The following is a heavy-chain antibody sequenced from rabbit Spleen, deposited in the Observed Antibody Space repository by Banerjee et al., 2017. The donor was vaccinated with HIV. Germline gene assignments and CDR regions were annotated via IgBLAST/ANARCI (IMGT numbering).Heavy chain of an antibody. D-gene: IGHD4-1*01. CDR1: GIDLMSNA. CDR2: IYPAFGIT. Sequence: QSLEESGGDLVKPGASLTLTCTASGIDLMSNAMSWVRQAPGKGLEWIGDIYPAFGITNYANWVKGRFTISSDNAQNTVDLQMNSLTPADTATYFCARNANGGWDLWGPGTLVTVS. J-gene: IGHJ4*01. CDR3: ARNANGGWDL. V-gene: IGHV1S64*01.